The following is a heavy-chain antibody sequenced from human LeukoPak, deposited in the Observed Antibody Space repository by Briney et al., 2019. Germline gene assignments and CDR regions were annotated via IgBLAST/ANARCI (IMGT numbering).Heavy chain of an antibody. D-gene: IGHD2-2*01. CDR1: GFTFSSYW. CDR3: ARYRDIVVVPAAIPPYFDY. J-gene: IGHJ4*02. V-gene: IGHV3-7*01. Sequence: GGSLRLSCAASGFTFSSYWMSWVRQAPGKGLEWVANIKQDGSEKYYVDSVKGRFTISRDNAKNSLYLQMNSLRAEDTAVYYCARYRDIVVVPAAIPPYFDYWGQGTLVTVSS. CDR2: IKQDGSEK.